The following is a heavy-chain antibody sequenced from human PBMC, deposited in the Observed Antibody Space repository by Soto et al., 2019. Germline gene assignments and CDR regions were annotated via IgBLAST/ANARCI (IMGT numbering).Heavy chain of an antibody. J-gene: IGHJ5*02. V-gene: IGHV1-69*10. CDR2: IIPILGTA. CDR1: GGTFSNYA. Sequence: SVKVSCKASGGTFSNYAINWVRQAPGQGLEWMGGIIPILGTANYAQKFQGRVTITADKSTSTAYMELSSLRSEDTAVYYCARFAIFGVVSDWFDPWGQGTLVTVSS. D-gene: IGHD3-3*01. CDR3: ARFAIFGVVSDWFDP.